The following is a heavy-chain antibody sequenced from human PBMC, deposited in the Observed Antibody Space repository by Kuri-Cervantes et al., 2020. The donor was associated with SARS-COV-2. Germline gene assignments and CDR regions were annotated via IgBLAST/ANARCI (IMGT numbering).Heavy chain of an antibody. CDR1: GFTFDDYA. J-gene: IGHJ4*02. CDR3: AKDLWRYCTNGVCYLFDY. D-gene: IGHD2-8*01. Sequence: SLKISCAASGFTFDDYAMHWVRQAPGKGLEWVSGISWNSGTIYYADSVKGRFTISRDNAKNSLYLQMNSLRAEDTAVYYCAKDLWRYCTNGVCYLFDYWGQGTLVTVSS. V-gene: IGHV3-9*01. CDR2: ISWNSGTI.